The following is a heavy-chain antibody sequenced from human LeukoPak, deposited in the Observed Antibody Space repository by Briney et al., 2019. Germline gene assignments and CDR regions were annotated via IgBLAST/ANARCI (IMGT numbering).Heavy chain of an antibody. CDR1: GYRFSTYW. J-gene: IGHJ3*01. V-gene: IGHV5-51*01. CDR2: IYPGDSDT. CDR3: ARPNITSYYDSRGYDAFDV. Sequence: GESLKISCKGSGYRFSTYWIAWVRQMPGKGLEWMGIIYPGDSDTRYSPSFQGQVTISADKSVNTAYLQWSSLKASDTAMYYCARPNITSYYDSRGYDAFDVWGQGTMVTVYS. D-gene: IGHD3-22*01.